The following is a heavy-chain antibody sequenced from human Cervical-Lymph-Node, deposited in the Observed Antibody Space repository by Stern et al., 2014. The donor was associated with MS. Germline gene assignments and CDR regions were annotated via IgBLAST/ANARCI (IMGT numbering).Heavy chain of an antibody. CDR1: GGSMTNYF. J-gene: IGHJ4*02. D-gene: IGHD6-6*01. CDR2: IYHSGST. CDR3: ARGAYSSSSDLWY. Sequence: QLQLQESGPGLVQPSETLSLTCSVSGGSMTNYFWSWIRQPPGKVLAWIGYIYHSGSTNYNPSLKSRVTMSVDTSKNQFSLKLTSVTTADTAVYYCARGAYSSSSDLWYWGQGALVTVSS. V-gene: IGHV4-59*01.